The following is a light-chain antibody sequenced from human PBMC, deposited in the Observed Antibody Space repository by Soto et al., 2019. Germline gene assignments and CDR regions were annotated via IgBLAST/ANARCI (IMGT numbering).Light chain of an antibody. V-gene: IGKV3-15*01. Sequence: EIVMTQSPATLSVSPGERATLSCRASQSVSSNLAWYQQKPGQAPRLLIYGASTRATGIPARFSGSGSGTEFTLTISSLQSEDFAVDYYQQYNNWPPITFGGGTKVDIK. CDR2: GAS. J-gene: IGKJ4*01. CDR3: QQYNNWPPIT. CDR1: QSVSSN.